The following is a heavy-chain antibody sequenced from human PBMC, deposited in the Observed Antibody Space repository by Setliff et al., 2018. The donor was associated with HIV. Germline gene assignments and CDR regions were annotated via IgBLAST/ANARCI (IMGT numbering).Heavy chain of an antibody. CDR1: GGSFSGYY. D-gene: IGHD3-22*01. Sequence: SETLSLTCAVYGGSFSGYYWNWIRQPPGRGLDWIGEINHSGNTNYNPSLKSRVTISIDTSKNQFSLRLTSVTAADTAVYYCAVRRYYDSTGYYDYWGQGTLVTVSS. CDR2: INHSGNT. J-gene: IGHJ4*02. V-gene: IGHV4-34*01. CDR3: AVRRYYDSTGYYDY.